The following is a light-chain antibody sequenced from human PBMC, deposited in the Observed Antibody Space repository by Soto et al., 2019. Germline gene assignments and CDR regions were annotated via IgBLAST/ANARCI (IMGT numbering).Light chain of an antibody. CDR1: QSVRNNN. CDR2: GSS. CDR3: QQDDTSPWT. J-gene: IGKJ1*01. Sequence: EIVMTQSPGTLSLSPGERATLSCRASQSVRNNNFACYQQKPGQAPRLLIYGSSSRATDIPERFRGSGPGTDFPLTVSRLETKDFAVYYCQQDDTSPWTYGHGTKVEIK. V-gene: IGKV3-20*01.